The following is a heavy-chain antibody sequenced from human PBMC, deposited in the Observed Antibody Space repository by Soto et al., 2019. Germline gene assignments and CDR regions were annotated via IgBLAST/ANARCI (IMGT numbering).Heavy chain of an antibody. CDR1: GFTFSSYA. Sequence: EVQLVESGGGLVQPGGSLRLSCAASGFTFSSYAMHWVRQAPGKGLEYVSAISSNGGSTYYANSVKGRFTISRDNSKNPLYLQMGSLRAEDMDVYYCARGPGYYFDYWGQGTLVTVSS. CDR3: ARGPGYYFDY. J-gene: IGHJ4*02. CDR2: ISSNGGST. V-gene: IGHV3-64*01.